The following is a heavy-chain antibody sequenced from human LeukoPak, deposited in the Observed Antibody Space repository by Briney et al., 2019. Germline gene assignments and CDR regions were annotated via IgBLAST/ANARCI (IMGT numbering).Heavy chain of an antibody. CDR1: GGSISSSNW. CDR3: ASFGPMLGYCSSTSCQDY. V-gene: IGHV4-4*02. J-gene: IGHJ4*02. CDR2: IYHSGST. Sequence: SGTLSLTCAVPGGSISSSNWWSWVRQPPGKGLEWIGEIYHSGSTNYNPSLKSRVTISVDKSKNQFSLKLSSVTAADTAVYYCASFGPMLGYCSSTSCQDYWGQGTLVTVSS. D-gene: IGHD2-2*01.